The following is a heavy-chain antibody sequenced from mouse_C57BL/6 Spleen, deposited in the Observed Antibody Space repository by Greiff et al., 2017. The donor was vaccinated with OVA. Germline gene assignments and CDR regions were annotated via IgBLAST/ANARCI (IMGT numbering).Heavy chain of an antibody. D-gene: IGHD1-1*01. V-gene: IGHV3-6*01. CDR2: ISYDGSN. CDR1: GYSITSGYY. CDR3: AQLAW. Sequence: VQLQESGPGLVKPSQSLSLTCSVTGYSITSGYYWNWIRQFPGNKLEWMGYISYDGSNNYNPSLKNRISITRDTSKNQFFLKLNSVTTEDTATYYCAQLAWWGQGTLVTVSA. J-gene: IGHJ3*02.